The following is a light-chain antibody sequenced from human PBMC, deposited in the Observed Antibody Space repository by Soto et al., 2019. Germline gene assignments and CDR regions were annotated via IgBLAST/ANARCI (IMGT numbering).Light chain of an antibody. CDR1: QSVSSY. J-gene: IGKJ5*01. CDR2: DAS. CDR3: QQRGDWPIT. Sequence: EIVLTQSPATLSLSPGARATLSCRASQSVSSYLAWYQQKPGQAPRLLIYDASNRATGITARFSGSGSGTDFTLTISSLEPEDSAAYYCQQRGDWPITFGQGTRLEIK. V-gene: IGKV3-11*01.